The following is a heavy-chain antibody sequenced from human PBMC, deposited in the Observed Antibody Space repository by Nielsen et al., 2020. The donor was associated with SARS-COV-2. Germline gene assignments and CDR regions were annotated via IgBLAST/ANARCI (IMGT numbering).Heavy chain of an antibody. D-gene: IGHD4-11*01. CDR1: GFTFDDYA. CDR2: ISWNSGSI. CDR3: ATLTTGYYYGMDV. J-gene: IGHJ6*02. V-gene: IGHV3-9*01. Sequence: SLKISCAASGFTFDDYAMHWVRQAPGKGLEWVSGISWNSGSIGYADSVKGRFTISRDNAENSLYLQMNSLRAEDTALYYCATLTTGYYYGMDVWGQGTTVTVSS.